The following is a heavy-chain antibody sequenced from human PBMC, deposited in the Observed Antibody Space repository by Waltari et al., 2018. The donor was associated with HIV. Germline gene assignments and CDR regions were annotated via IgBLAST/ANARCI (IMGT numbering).Heavy chain of an antibody. V-gene: IGHV2-5*02. CDR1: GFSLTTSGVG. D-gene: IGHD3-3*01. J-gene: IGHJ5*02. Sequence: QITLKESGPTLVKPTQTLTLTCTFSGFSLTTSGVGVGWIRQPPGKALEWLALIYWDDDKRYSPSLKSRLTIIKDTSKNQVVLTMTNMDPVDTATYYCAHQTGYYDFWSGYYRGWFDPWGQGTLVTASS. CDR2: IYWDDDK. CDR3: AHQTGYYDFWSGYYRGWFDP.